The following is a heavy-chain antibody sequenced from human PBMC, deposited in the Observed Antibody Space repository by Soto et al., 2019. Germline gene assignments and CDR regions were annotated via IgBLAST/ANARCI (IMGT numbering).Heavy chain of an antibody. V-gene: IGHV4-34*01. CDR1: GGSISSYY. D-gene: IGHD6-6*01. CDR2: INHSGST. Sequence: SSATLSLTCTVSGGSISSYYWSWIRQPPGKGLEWIGEINHSGSTNYNPSLKSRVTISVDTSKNQFSLKLSSVTAADTAVYYCARGRRQLVHLKGFDQWGQGTLV. J-gene: IGHJ5*02. CDR3: ARGRRQLVHLKGFDQ.